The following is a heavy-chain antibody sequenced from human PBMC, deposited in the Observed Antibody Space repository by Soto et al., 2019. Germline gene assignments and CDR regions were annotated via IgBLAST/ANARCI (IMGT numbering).Heavy chain of an antibody. CDR3: ARAYYSTTSCSLAFFDY. D-gene: IGHD2-2*01. Sequence: EVQLVDSGGGLVQPGGSLRLSCAASGFTFSDYYMNWVRQAPGKGLEWVGRSRNKANSYTTEYAPSVKGRFSISRDGSENSLYLQMNSLKPKDTAMYYCARAYYSTTSCSLAFFDYWGQGNLGTVSS. V-gene: IGHV3-72*01. J-gene: IGHJ4*02. CDR2: SRNKANSYTT. CDR1: GFTFSDYY.